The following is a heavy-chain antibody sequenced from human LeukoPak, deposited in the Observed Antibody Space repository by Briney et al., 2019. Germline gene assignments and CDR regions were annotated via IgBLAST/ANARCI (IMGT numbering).Heavy chain of an antibody. D-gene: IGHD2-8*02. Sequence: SETLSLTCTVSGGSISSYYWSWIRQPPGKGLEGIGYIYYSGSTNYNPSLKSRVTISVNTSKNQFSLKLSSVTAADTAVYYCARHLTGSSVCIEYWGQGTLVTVSS. J-gene: IGHJ4*02. CDR1: GGSISSYY. CDR2: IYYSGST. V-gene: IGHV4-59*08. CDR3: ARHLTGSSVCIEY.